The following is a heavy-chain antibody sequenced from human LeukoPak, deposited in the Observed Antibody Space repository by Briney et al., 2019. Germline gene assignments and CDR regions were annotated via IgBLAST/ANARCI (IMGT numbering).Heavy chain of an antibody. CDR3: ARGMCGGDCYWATYFDY. CDR2: ISISGSTI. J-gene: IGHJ4*02. CDR1: GFTFSDYY. D-gene: IGHD2-21*02. V-gene: IGHV3-11*04. Sequence: PAGSLRLSCAASGFTFSDYYMNWLRQAPAKGLEGVSYISISGSTIYYADAVKGRFTISRDNDKNSLYLQMNSLRAEDTAVYYCARGMCGGDCYWATYFDYWGQGTLVTVSS.